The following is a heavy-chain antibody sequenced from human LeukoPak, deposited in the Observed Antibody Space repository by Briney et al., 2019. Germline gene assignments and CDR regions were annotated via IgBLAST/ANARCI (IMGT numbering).Heavy chain of an antibody. V-gene: IGHV3-30*18. CDR1: GFTFSSYG. J-gene: IGHJ4*02. CDR3: ANGAVAGYFDY. D-gene: IGHD6-19*01. Sequence: GRSLRLSCAASGFTFSSYGMHWVRQAPGKGLEWVAVISYDGSNKYYADSVKGRFTISRDNSKNTLYLQMNSLRAEDTAVYYCANGAVAGYFDYWGQGTLVTVSS. CDR2: ISYDGSNK.